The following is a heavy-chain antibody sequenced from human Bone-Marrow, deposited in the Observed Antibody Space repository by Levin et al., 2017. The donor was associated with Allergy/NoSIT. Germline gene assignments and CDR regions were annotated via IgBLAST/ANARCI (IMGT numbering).Heavy chain of an antibody. V-gene: IGHV3-30-3*01. CDR1: GFTFSSYA. D-gene: IGHD5-18*01. CDR3: ARDGRIQLGMDV. CDR2: ISYDGSNK. Sequence: GGSLRLSCAASGFTFSSYAMHWVRQAPGKGLEWVAVISYDGSNKYYADSVKGRFTISRDNSKNTLYLQMNSLRAEDTAVYYCARDGRIQLGMDVWGQGTTVTVSS. J-gene: IGHJ6*02.